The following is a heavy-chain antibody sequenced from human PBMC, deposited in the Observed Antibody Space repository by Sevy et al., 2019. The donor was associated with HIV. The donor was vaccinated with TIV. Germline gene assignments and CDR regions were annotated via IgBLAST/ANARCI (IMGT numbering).Heavy chain of an antibody. J-gene: IGHJ6*02. Sequence: GGSPRLSCAASGFTFSSYGMHWVRQAPGKGLEWVAFIRYDGSNKYYADSVKGRFTISRDNSKNTLYLQMNSLRAEDTAVYYCAKDYGDIGREPDYYYGMDVWGQGTTVTVSS. V-gene: IGHV3-30*02. CDR2: IRYDGSNK. CDR1: GFTFSSYG. CDR3: AKDYGDIGREPDYYYGMDV. D-gene: IGHD1-26*01.